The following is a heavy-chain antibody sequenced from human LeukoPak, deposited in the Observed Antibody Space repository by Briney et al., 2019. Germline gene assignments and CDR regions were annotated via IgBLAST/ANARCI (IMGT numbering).Heavy chain of an antibody. V-gene: IGHV3-30*04. CDR1: GFTFTGHP. CDR3: AREKRSGGTPFDY. J-gene: IGHJ4*02. Sequence: PGGSLRLSCVASGFTFTGHPMHWVRQAPGKGLEWVAVVAHDEKTIFYADSLKGRFTVSRDNSKNTVYLQMNSLRDEDTAVYYCAREKRSGGTPFDYWGQGSLVTVSS. CDR2: VAHDEKTI. D-gene: IGHD1-26*01.